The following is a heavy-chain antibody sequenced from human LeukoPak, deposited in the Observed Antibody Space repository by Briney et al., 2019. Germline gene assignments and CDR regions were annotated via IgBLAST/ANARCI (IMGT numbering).Heavy chain of an antibody. CDR3: AREPDYGGNSGAFDI. Sequence: PGGSLRLSCAASGFTFSSYAMSWVRQAPGKGLEWVSSISSSSSYIYYADSVKGRFTISRDNAKNSLYLQMNSLRAEDTAAYYCAREPDYGGNSGAFDIWGQGTMVTVSS. V-gene: IGHV3-21*01. CDR2: ISSSSSYI. CDR1: GFTFSSYA. D-gene: IGHD4-23*01. J-gene: IGHJ3*02.